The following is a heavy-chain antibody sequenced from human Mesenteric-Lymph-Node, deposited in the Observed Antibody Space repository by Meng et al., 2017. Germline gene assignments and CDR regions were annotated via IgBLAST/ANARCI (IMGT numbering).Heavy chain of an antibody. CDR3: ARDHFYRSFGYWGGRSDYYGMDV. Sequence: GGSLRLSCAASGFTFDDYAMHWVRQAPGKGLEWVSSISSNSRYIYYADSAKGRFTISRDNSKNTLYLQMNSLRAEDTAVYYCARDHFYRSFGYWGGRSDYYGMDVWGQGTTVTVSS. CDR1: GFTFDDYA. J-gene: IGHJ6*02. CDR2: ISSNSRYI. D-gene: IGHD3-22*01. V-gene: IGHV3-21*01.